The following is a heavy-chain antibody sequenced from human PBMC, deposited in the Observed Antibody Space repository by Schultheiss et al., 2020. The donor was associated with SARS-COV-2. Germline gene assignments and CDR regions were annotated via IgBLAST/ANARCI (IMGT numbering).Heavy chain of an antibody. Sequence: SETLSLTCTVSGGSVTSGPYYWSWIRQPPGKGLEWIGHASYIGSANYNPSLKSRIGISIDTSRNQFSLKLSSVTAADTAVYYCARSVEMATIELYYYGMDVWGQGTTVTVSS. V-gene: IGHV4-61*01. CDR1: GGSVTSGPYY. CDR2: ASYIGSA. D-gene: IGHD5-24*01. CDR3: ARSVEMATIELYYYGMDV. J-gene: IGHJ6*02.